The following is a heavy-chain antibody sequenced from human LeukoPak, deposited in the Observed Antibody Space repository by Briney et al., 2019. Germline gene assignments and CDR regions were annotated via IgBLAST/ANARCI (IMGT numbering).Heavy chain of an antibody. CDR1: GYTFTSYY. D-gene: IGHD5-18*01. CDR3: ARDGLKYSYGYPFDY. CDR2: INPSGGST. V-gene: IGHV1-46*01. J-gene: IGHJ4*02. Sequence: ASVKVSCKASGYTFTSYYMHWVRQAPGQGLEWMGIINPSGGSTSYAQKFQGRVTMTRDMSTSTDYMELSSLRSEDTAVYYCARDGLKYSYGYPFDYWGQGTLVTVSS.